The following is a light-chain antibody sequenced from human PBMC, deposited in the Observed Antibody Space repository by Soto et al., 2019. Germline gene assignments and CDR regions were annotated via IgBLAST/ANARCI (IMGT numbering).Light chain of an antibody. CDR1: SSDIGGYNY. V-gene: IGLV2-14*01. CDR3: GSYSSSTTRPVL. J-gene: IGLJ2*01. Sequence: QSALTQPASVSGSPGQSITISCTGTSSDIGGYNYVSWYQQHPDKAPRLMIYDVSNRPSRVSNRFSGSKSGNTASLTISGLQAEDEADYYCGSYSSSTTRPVLFGGGTKVTVL. CDR2: DVS.